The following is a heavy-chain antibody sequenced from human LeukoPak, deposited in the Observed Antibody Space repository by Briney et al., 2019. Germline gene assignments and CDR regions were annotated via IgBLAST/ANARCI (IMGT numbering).Heavy chain of an antibody. CDR3: TTGYIVLLST. J-gene: IGHJ5*02. Sequence: PGGSLRLSCAASGFTFSNAWMSWVRQAPGKGLEWVGRIKDKTDGGTTDYAAPVKDRFTISRDDSKNTLYLQMNSLKTEDTAVYYCTTGYIVLLSTWGQGTLVTVSS. D-gene: IGHD2-8*01. V-gene: IGHV3-15*01. CDR1: GFTFSNAW. CDR2: IKDKTDGGTT.